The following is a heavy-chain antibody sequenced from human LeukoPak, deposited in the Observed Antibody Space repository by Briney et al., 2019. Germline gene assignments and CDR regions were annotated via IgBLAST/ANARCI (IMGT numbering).Heavy chain of an antibody. CDR2: INHSGST. CDR3: ARGSAYYDSSGYYPGFDY. V-gene: IGHV4-34*01. CDR1: GGSFSGYY. D-gene: IGHD3-22*01. J-gene: IGHJ4*02. Sequence: SETLSLTCAVYGGSFSGYYWSWIRQPPGKGLEWIGEINHSGSTNYNPSLKSRVTISVDTSKNQFSLKLSPVTAADTAVYYCARGSAYYDSSGYYPGFDYWGQGTLVTVSS.